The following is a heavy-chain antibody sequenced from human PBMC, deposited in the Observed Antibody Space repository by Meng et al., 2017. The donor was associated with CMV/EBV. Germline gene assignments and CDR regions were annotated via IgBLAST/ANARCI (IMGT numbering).Heavy chain of an antibody. CDR3: ARIGERWFDP. Sequence: GESLKISCAASGFTFSSYSMNWVRQAPGKGLEWVSSISSSSSYIYYADSVKGRFTIPRDNAKNSLYLQMNSLRAEDTAVYYCARIGERWFDPWGQGTLVTVSS. V-gene: IGHV3-21*01. J-gene: IGHJ5*02. CDR2: ISSSSSYI. CDR1: GFTFSSYS.